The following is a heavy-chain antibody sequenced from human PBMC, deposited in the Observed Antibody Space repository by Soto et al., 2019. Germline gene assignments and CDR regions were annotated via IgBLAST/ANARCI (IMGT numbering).Heavy chain of an antibody. Sequence: GESLKISCKGSGYSLTSYWISWVRQMSGKGLEWMGRIDPSDSYTNYSPSFQGHVTISADKSISTAYLQWSSLKASDTAMYYCARGSSGSYGRANWFDPWGQGTLVTVSS. J-gene: IGHJ5*02. CDR2: IDPSDSYT. CDR3: ARGSSGSYGRANWFDP. CDR1: GYSLTSYW. V-gene: IGHV5-10-1*01. D-gene: IGHD1-26*01.